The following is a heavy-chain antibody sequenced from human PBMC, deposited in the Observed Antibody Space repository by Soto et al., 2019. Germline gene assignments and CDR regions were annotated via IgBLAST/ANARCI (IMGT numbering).Heavy chain of an antibody. V-gene: IGHV4-31*03. CDR1: GGSISSGGYY. CDR3: ARGILGYCSSTSCYADPNWFDP. CDR2: IYYIGST. Sequence: SETLSLTCTVSGGSISSGGYYWSWIRQHPGKGLERIGYIYYIGSTYYNPSLKSRVTISVDTSKNQFSLKLSSVTAADTAVYYCARGILGYCSSTSCYADPNWFDPWGQGTLVTVSS. J-gene: IGHJ5*02. D-gene: IGHD2-2*01.